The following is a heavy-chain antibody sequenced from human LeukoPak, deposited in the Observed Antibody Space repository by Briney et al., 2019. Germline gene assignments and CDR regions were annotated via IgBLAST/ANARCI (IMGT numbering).Heavy chain of an antibody. CDR1: GGTFSSYA. CDR2: IIPILGIA. V-gene: IGHV1-69*04. D-gene: IGHD3-16*02. J-gene: IGHJ5*02. CDR3: AREGTSIMITFGGVIALNWFDP. Sequence: GASVKVSCKASGGTFSSYAISWVRQAPGQGLEWMGRIIPILGIANYAQKFQGRVTITADKYTSTAYMELSSLRSEDTAVYYCAREGTSIMITFGGVIALNWFDPWGQGTLVTVSS.